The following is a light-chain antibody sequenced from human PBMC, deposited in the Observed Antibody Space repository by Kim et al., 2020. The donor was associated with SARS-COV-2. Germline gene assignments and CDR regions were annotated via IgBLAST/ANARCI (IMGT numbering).Light chain of an antibody. V-gene: IGKV1-16*02. Sequence: ASLGYRVTITCRASQVISTSLAWFQQKPGKAPKSLIYAASRLQGGVPSKFSGSGSGTDFTLIISSLQPEDFATYYCQQYKSYPFTFGGGTKVDIK. CDR1: QVISTS. J-gene: IGKJ4*01. CDR3: QQYKSYPFT. CDR2: AAS.